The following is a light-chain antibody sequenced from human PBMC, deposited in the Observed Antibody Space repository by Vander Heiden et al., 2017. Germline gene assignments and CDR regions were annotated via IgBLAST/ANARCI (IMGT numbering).Light chain of an antibody. Sequence: SYELTQPPSVSVSPGQTASITFSGDKLGDKYACWYQQKPGQSPGLVIYQDSKRPSGIPERFSGSNSGNTATLTISGTQAMDEADYYCQAWDSSTAVVFGGGTKLTVL. CDR1: KLGDKY. CDR2: QDS. J-gene: IGLJ2*01. CDR3: QAWDSSTAVV. V-gene: IGLV3-1*01.